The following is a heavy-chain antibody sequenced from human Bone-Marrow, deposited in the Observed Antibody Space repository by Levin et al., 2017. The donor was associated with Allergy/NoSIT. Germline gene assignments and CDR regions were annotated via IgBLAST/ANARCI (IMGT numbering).Heavy chain of an antibody. V-gene: IGHV3-53*01. D-gene: IGHD6-19*01. J-gene: IGHJ2*01. CDR3: ARDRRLAVAEEWYFDR. Sequence: GGSLRLSCAISGFSVSTNSMSWVRQAPGRGLEWVSIIYYVGNTDYADSVKGRFTISRDNSKNTLYLQMNSLRVEDTAVYYCARDRRLAVAEEWYFDRWGRGTLVTVSS. CDR2: IYYVGNT. CDR1: GFSVSTNS.